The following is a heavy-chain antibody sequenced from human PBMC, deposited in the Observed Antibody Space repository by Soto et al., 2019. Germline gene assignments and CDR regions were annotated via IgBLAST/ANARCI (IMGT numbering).Heavy chain of an antibody. J-gene: IGHJ5*02. CDR2: IRGSGSDT. Sequence: EVQLLESGGGLVQPGGSLRLSCAASGFTFRSYAMSWVRQAPGKGLEWVSSIRGSGSDTYYADSVKGRFTIYRDNSKNTLELEMSGLSDEGRVVYYCARLLGVVRAYSWLVPWVQGPLVTVS. CDR3: ARLLGVVRAYSWLVP. CDR1: GFTFRSYA. V-gene: IGHV3-23*01. D-gene: IGHD2-15*01.